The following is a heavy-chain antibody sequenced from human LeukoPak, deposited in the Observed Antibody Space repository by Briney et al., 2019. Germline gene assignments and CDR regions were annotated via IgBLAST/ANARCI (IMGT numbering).Heavy chain of an antibody. J-gene: IGHJ5*02. CDR1: GGTFSSYA. Sequence: GASVKVSCKASGGTFSSYAISWVRQAPGQGLEWMGRIIPIFGIANYAQKFHGRVTITADKSTSTAYMELSSLRSEDTAVYYCARDGDTAATPHWFDPWGQGTLVTVSS. V-gene: IGHV1-69*04. CDR2: IIPIFGIA. D-gene: IGHD5-18*01. CDR3: ARDGDTAATPHWFDP.